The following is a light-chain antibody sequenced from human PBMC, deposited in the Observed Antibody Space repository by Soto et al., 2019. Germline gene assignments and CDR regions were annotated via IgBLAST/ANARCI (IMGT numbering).Light chain of an antibody. CDR2: GNS. J-gene: IGLJ3*02. CDR3: QSYDSSLSGWV. Sequence: QSVLTQPPSVSGAPGQRVTISCTGSSSNIGAGYDVHWYQQLPGTAPKLLIYGNSNRPSGVPDRFSGSKSGTSASLAITGLRAEEEADDYCQSYDSSLSGWVFGGGTKVTVL. V-gene: IGLV1-40*01. CDR1: SSNIGAGYD.